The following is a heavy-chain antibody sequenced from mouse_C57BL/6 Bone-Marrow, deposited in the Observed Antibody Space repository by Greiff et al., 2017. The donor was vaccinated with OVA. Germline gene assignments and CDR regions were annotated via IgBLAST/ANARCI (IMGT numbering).Heavy chain of an antibody. CDR3: ARRNYYGSRYWYFDV. CDR1: GFTFSSYT. J-gene: IGHJ1*03. Sequence: EVQLVESGGGLAKPGGSLKLSCAASGFTFSSYTMSWVRQTPEKRLEWVATISGGGGNTYYPDSVKGRFTISRDNAKNTLYLQMSSLRSEDTALYYCARRNYYGSRYWYFDVWGTGTTVTVSS. V-gene: IGHV5-9*01. CDR2: ISGGGGNT. D-gene: IGHD1-1*01.